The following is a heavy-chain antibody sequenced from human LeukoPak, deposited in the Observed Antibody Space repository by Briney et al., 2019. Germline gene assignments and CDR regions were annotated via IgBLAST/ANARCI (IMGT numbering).Heavy chain of an antibody. CDR2: ISGSGGST. V-gene: IGHV3-23*01. D-gene: IGHD3-22*01. J-gene: IGHJ1*01. Sequence: PGGSLRLSCAASGFTFSSYAMSWVRQAPGKGLEWVSAISGSGGSTYYADSVKGRFTISRDNSKNTLYLQMNSLRGEDTAVYHCAKASAGYHDTSGYPFQHWGQGTLVTVSS. CDR3: AKASAGYHDTSGYPFQH. CDR1: GFTFSSYA.